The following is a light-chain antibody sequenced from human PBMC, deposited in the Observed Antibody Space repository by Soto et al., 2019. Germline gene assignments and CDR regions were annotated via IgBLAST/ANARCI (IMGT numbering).Light chain of an antibody. CDR2: GAS. V-gene: IGKV3-20*01. CDR3: QQYGSSGT. Sequence: EIVLTQSPGTLSLSPGERATLSCRASQSVSNRYVAWYQQKPGQAPRILIYGASNRATGIPDRFSGSGSGTDFTLTISRLEPEDFAVYYCQQYGSSGTFGQGTKVDIK. J-gene: IGKJ1*01. CDR1: QSVSNRY.